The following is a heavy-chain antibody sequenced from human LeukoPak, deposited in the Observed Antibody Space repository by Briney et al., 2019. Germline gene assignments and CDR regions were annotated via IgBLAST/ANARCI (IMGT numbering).Heavy chain of an antibody. Sequence: SETLSLTCTVSDDSISSSSYYWGWIRQPPGKGLEWIGSIHYSGSTFYNPSLKSRVTISVDTSKNQFSLKLSSVTAADTAVYYCARVDSNYAFDYWGQGTLVTVSS. CDR1: DDSISSSSYY. V-gene: IGHV4-39*07. CDR2: IHYSGST. CDR3: ARVDSNYAFDY. D-gene: IGHD1-26*01. J-gene: IGHJ4*02.